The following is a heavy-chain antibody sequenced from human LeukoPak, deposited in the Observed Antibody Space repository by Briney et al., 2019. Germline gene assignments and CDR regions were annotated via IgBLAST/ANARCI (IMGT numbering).Heavy chain of an antibody. Sequence: SGPTLVKPTQTLTLTCTFSGFSLSTSGVGVGWIRQPPGKALEWLALIYWDDDKRYSPSLKSRLTITKDTSKNQVVLTMTNMDPLDTATYYCALLLGYCSGGSCYSTQDFDYWGQGTLVTVSS. V-gene: IGHV2-5*02. J-gene: IGHJ4*02. D-gene: IGHD2-15*01. CDR3: ALLLGYCSGGSCYSTQDFDY. CDR1: GFSLSTSGVG. CDR2: IYWDDDK.